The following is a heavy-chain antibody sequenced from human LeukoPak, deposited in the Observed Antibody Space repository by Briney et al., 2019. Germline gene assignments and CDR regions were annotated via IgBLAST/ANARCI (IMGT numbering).Heavy chain of an antibody. CDR1: GVSISSGSYY. V-gene: IGHV4-39*01. J-gene: IGHJ4*02. CDR3: DRSLHISASFDV. Sequence: SETLSLTCTVSGVSISSGSYYWIWIRQPAGKGLEWIGRIYYSGSTYYNPSRKRRVTICVDTSKTQFPLMLSSVTAEDTALYYCDRSLHISASFDVWGQGTLVTVSS. CDR2: IYYSGST. D-gene: IGHD2-21*01.